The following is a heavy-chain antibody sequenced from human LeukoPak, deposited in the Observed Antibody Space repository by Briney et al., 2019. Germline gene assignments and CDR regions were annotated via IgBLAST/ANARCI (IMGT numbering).Heavy chain of an antibody. CDR3: AKDQYSGSSSPFDC. Sequence: GGSLRLSCAASGFTFSSYAMSWVRQAPGKGLEWVSAISGSGGSTYYADSVMGRFTISRDNSKNTLYLQMNSLRAEDTAVYYCAKDQYSGSSSPFDCWGQGTLVTVSS. D-gene: IGHD1-26*01. CDR1: GFTFSSYA. V-gene: IGHV3-23*01. CDR2: ISGSGGST. J-gene: IGHJ4*02.